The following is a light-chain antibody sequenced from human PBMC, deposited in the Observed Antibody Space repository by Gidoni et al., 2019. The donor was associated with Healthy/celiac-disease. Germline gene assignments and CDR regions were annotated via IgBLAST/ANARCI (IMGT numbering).Light chain of an antibody. Sequence: DIQLTQSPSFLSASVGDRVTITCRASQGISSYFAWYQQKPGKAPKLLIYAASTLQSGVPSRFSGSGSGTEFTLTISSLQPEEFATYYCQQLNSYPYTFXQXTKLEIK. V-gene: IGKV1-9*01. CDR2: AAS. CDR3: QQLNSYPYT. CDR1: QGISSY. J-gene: IGKJ2*01.